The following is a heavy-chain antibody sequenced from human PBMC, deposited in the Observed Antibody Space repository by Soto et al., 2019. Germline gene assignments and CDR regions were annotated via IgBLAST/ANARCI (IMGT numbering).Heavy chain of an antibody. CDR2: IYYSGST. J-gene: IGHJ4*02. CDR1: GGSISSGDYY. V-gene: IGHV4-30-4*01. Sequence: QVQLQESGPGLVKPSQTLSLTCTVSGGSISSGDYYWSWIRQPPGKGLEWIGYIYYSGSTYYNPSIKGRLIISVDTSKNQFSLKLSSVTAADTAVYYCARWASRLSFDYWGQGTLVTVSS. CDR3: ARWASRLSFDY.